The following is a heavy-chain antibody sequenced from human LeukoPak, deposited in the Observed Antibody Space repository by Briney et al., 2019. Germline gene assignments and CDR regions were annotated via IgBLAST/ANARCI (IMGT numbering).Heavy chain of an antibody. CDR1: GYTFSSYT. J-gene: IGHJ4*02. V-gene: IGHV7-4-1*02. D-gene: IGHD1-26*01. Sequence: ASVKVSGKASGYTFSSYTMNWVRQPPGQGLEWMGWINTNTGNTTYAQDYKGRVVFSLDTSVSTTYMQISRLKAEDTAVYYCASGPSYSGSNEYLDSWGKGTLVTVSS. CDR3: ASGPSYSGSNEYLDS. CDR2: INTNTGNT.